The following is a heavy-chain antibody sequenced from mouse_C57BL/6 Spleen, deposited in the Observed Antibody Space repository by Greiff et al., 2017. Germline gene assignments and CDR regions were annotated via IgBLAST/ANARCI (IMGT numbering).Heavy chain of an antibody. V-gene: IGHV5-4*01. CDR3: ARDGGSSGYDY. CDR1: GFTFSSYA. D-gene: IGHD3-2*02. CDR2: ISDGGSYT. J-gene: IGHJ2*02. Sequence: EVQRVESGGGLVKPGGSLKLSCAASGFTFSSYAMSWVRQTPEKRLEWVATISDGGSYTYYPDNVKGRFTISRDNAKNNLYLQMSHLKSEDTAMYYCARDGGSSGYDYWGQGTSLTVSS.